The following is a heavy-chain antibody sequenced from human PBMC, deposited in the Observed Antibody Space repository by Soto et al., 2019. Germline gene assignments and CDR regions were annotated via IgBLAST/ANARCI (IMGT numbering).Heavy chain of an antibody. J-gene: IGHJ2*01. V-gene: IGHV3-9*01. CDR1: GFTFDDFA. Sequence: EMQLVESGGGLVQPGRSLRLSCAASGFTFDDFAMHWVRQAPGKGLELVSGINWNSGDIDYADSVRGRFTISRDNDKNALYLQMNSLRAEDAALYYCVKDIGASGAYWYFDLWGRGTLVTVSS. D-gene: IGHD2-8*02. CDR2: INWNSGDI. CDR3: VKDIGASGAYWYFDL.